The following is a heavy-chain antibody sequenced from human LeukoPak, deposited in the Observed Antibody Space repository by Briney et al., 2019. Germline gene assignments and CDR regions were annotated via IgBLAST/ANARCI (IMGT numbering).Heavy chain of an antibody. J-gene: IGHJ3*02. Sequence: PSETLSLTCTVSGGSISSYYWSWIRQPPGKGLEWIGYIYHSGSTYYNPSLKSRVTISVDRSKNQFSLKLSSVTAADTAVYYCARGTNDAFDIWGQGTMVTVSS. V-gene: IGHV4-59*12. D-gene: IGHD1/OR15-1a*01. CDR2: IYHSGST. CDR3: ARGTNDAFDI. CDR1: GGSISSYY.